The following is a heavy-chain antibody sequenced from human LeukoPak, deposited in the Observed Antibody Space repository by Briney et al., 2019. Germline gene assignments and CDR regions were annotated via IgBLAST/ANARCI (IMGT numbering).Heavy chain of an antibody. CDR3: ARGFRNGPFDC. CDR2: INRNGDNT. CDR1: GFIFDDYG. J-gene: IGHJ4*02. D-gene: IGHD2-8*01. Sequence: GGSLRLSCEASGFIFDDYGMSWVRQVPGKGLEWVSGINRNGDNTDYADSVKGRFTISRDNAKNSHFLQMNSLGVEDTAFYYCARGFRNGPFDCWGQGTLVTVSS. V-gene: IGHV3-20*04.